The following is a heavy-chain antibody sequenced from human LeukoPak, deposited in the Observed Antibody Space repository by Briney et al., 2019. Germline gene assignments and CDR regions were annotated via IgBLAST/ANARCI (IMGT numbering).Heavy chain of an antibody. CDR3: ARQKRDYYDSSGYYYSPLLDY. CDR2: IYPGDSDT. CDR1: GYSFTSYW. Sequence: GESLLISCKGSGYSFTSYWIGWVRQMPGKGLEWMGIIYPGDSDTRYSPSFQGQVTISADKSISTAYLQWSSLKASDTAMHYCARQKRDYYDSSGYYYSPLLDYWGQGTLVTVS. V-gene: IGHV5-51*01. D-gene: IGHD3-22*01. J-gene: IGHJ4*02.